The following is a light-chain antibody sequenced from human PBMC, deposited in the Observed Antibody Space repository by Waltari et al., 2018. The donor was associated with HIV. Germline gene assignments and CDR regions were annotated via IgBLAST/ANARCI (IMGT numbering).Light chain of an antibody. J-gene: IGLJ1*01. CDR3: AVWDDSVNGYV. V-gene: IGLV1-44*01. Sequence: QSALTQPPSTSGTPGQRVTISCSGSSANIGQYVVNWFQQVPGTAPQLLVSGRDQRPSGVPDRCSGSKSGSSGSLAISGLQSEDEGDYYCAVWDDSVNGYVFGTGTKVTVL. CDR1: SANIGQYV. CDR2: GRD.